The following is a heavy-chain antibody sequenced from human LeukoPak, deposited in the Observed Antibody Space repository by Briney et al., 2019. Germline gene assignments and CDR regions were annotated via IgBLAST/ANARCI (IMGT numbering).Heavy chain of an antibody. CDR1: GFTFSSYA. J-gene: IGHJ4*02. Sequence: GGSLRLSCAASGFTFSSYAMSWVRQAPGKGLGWVSAISGRDGRTHYADSVKGRFTISRDNSKNTLFLQMNSLRAEDTAVFYCTTSPSFDSSSYALNYWGQGTPVTVSS. CDR3: TTSPSFDSSSYALNY. D-gene: IGHD6-13*01. CDR2: ISGRDGRT. V-gene: IGHV3-23*01.